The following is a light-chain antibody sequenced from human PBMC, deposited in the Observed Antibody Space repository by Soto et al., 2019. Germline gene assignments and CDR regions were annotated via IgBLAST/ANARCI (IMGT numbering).Light chain of an antibody. CDR1: QSISSW. J-gene: IGKJ4*01. Sequence: DIQMTQSPSTLSASVGDRVTITCRASQSISSWLAWYQQKPGKAPNRLIYKASSLESGGPSRFSGSGSGTELTLTISSLQPDDFATYYCQQYNSYPLTFGGGTKVEIK. V-gene: IGKV1-5*03. CDR2: KAS. CDR3: QQYNSYPLT.